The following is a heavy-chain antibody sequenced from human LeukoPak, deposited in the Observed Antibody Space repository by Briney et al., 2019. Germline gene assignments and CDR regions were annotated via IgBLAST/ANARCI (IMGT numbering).Heavy chain of an antibody. CDR3: ARGETYYYDSSGYYTYFDY. Sequence: SETLSLTCTVSGGSMSPHHWGWIRQPPGKGLEWTGYIYYSGSTYYNPSLKSRVTISVDTSKNQFSLKLSSVTAADTAVYYCARGETYYYDSSGYYTYFDYWGQGTLVTVSS. D-gene: IGHD3-22*01. V-gene: IGHV4-59*08. J-gene: IGHJ4*02. CDR1: GGSMSPHH. CDR2: IYYSGST.